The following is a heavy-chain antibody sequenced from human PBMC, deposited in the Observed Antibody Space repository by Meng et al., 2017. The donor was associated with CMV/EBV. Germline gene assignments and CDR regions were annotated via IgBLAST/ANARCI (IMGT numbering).Heavy chain of an antibody. CDR1: GYRFTGYY. CDR2: TNPKRGDS. J-gene: IGHJ2*01. D-gene: IGHD1-7*01. Sequence: ASVKVSCKASGYRFTGYYVHWVRQAPGQGPEWMGWTNPKRGDSQFAQNFQGRASMTRDTSISTFFMELNRLTSDDTAVYYCARDPGRPGTHWYFDLWGRGTLVTVSS. V-gene: IGHV1-2*02. CDR3: ARDPGRPGTHWYFDL.